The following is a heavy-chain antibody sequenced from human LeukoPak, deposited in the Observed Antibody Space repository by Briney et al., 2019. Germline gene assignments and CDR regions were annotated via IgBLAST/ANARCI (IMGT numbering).Heavy chain of an antibody. V-gene: IGHV4-34*01. J-gene: IGHJ6*03. Sequence: SETLSLTCAVYGGSFSGYYWSWIRQPPGKGLEWIGEINHSGSTNYNPSLKSRVTISVDTSKNQFSLKLSSVTAADTAVYYRARGRPIFGVAYYMDVWGKGTTVTVSS. D-gene: IGHD3-3*01. CDR2: INHSGST. CDR3: ARGRPIFGVAYYMDV. CDR1: GGSFSGYY.